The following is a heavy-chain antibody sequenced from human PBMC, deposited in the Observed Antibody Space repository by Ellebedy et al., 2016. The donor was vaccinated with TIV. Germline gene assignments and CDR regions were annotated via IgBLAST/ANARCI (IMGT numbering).Heavy chain of an antibody. D-gene: IGHD1-1*01. V-gene: IGHV3-30*18. CDR3: AKDVGWQTNAFDV. J-gene: IGHJ3*01. CDR1: GFTFSDYG. Sequence: GGSLRLXCVASGFTFSDYGVHWVRQAPGKGLEWVAVISYDGTDKYSAASVKGRITISRDNSMNRLFLQMNSLRAEDTAVYYCAKDVGWQTNAFDVWGQGTMVTVSS. CDR2: ISYDGTDK.